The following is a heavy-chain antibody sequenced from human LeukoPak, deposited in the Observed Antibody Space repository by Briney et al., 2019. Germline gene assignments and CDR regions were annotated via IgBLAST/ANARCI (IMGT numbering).Heavy chain of an antibody. CDR3: ARASGNSAEFDY. CDR2: ISSSGSTI. D-gene: IGHD4-23*01. Sequence: TGGSLRLSCAASGFTFSSYEMNWVRQAPGKGLEWVSYISSSGSTIYYADSVKGRFTISRDNAKNSLYLQMNSLRAEDTAVYYCARASGNSAEFDYWGQGTLATVSS. CDR1: GFTFSSYE. V-gene: IGHV3-48*03. J-gene: IGHJ4*02.